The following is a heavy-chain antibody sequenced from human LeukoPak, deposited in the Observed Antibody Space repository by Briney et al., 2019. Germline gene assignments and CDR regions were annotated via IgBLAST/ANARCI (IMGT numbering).Heavy chain of an antibody. CDR1: GFTFNSFE. D-gene: IGHD1-26*01. J-gene: IGHJ3*02. Sequence: GGSLRLSCAASGFTFNSFEMNWVRQAPGKGLEWVSSISSGAATIYYADSVKGRFTISRDNSKNTLYLQMNSLRAEDTAVYYCARGGSYLSAFDIWGQGTMVTVSS. CDR3: ARGGSYLSAFDI. V-gene: IGHV3-48*03. CDR2: ISSGAATI.